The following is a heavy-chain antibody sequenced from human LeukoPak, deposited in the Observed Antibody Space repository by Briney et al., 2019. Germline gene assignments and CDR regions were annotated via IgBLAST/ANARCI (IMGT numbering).Heavy chain of an antibody. V-gene: IGHV4-59*01. Sequence: SETLSLTCTVSGAPISSYYWTWIRQPTGKGLEWIGYIYYSGSTNYNPSRKSRVTISVDTSKNQVSLKLSSVTAADTAVYYCARGAPGGNDYGDYWGQGTLVTVSS. J-gene: IGHJ4*02. CDR3: ARGAPGGNDYGDY. CDR2: IYYSGST. CDR1: GAPISSYY.